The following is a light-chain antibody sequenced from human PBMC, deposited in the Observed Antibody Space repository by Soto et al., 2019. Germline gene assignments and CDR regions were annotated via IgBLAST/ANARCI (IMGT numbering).Light chain of an antibody. Sequence: VLTQSPATLSLSPWERGTLSCRGSQSVSSYLAWYQQKPGQAPRLLIYDTSNRATGVPARFSGSGSGTDFTLTISSLEPEDCAIYYCQQRQYWPPITFGQGTRLEIK. CDR1: QSVSSY. CDR2: DTS. CDR3: QQRQYWPPIT. J-gene: IGKJ5*01. V-gene: IGKV3-11*01.